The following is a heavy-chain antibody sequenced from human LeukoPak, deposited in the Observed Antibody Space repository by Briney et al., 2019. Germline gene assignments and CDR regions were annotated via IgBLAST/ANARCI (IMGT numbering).Heavy chain of an antibody. CDR2: ISGSGGST. CDR3: ARKLVHYFDY. V-gene: IGHV3-23*01. D-gene: IGHD6-6*01. Sequence: PGGSLRLSCAASGFTFSSYAMSWVRQAPGKGLEWVSAISGSGGSTYYADSVKGRFTISRDNAKNSLYLQMSSLRAEDTAVYYCARKLVHYFDYWGQGTLVTVSS. J-gene: IGHJ4*02. CDR1: GFTFSSYA.